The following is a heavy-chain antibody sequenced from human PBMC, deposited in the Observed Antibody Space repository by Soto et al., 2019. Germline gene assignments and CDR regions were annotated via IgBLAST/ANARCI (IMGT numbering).Heavy chain of an antibody. V-gene: IGHV5-51*01. CDR2: IYPCDSDT. D-gene: IGHD6-19*01. Sequence: GESLKISCKGSVYSFTSYWIGWVRQMPGKGLEWMGIIYPCDSDTRYSPSFQGQVTISADKSISTAYLQWSSLKASDTAMYYCARHHYSRGWRNIYYYGMDVWGQGTTVTVSS. CDR1: VYSFTSYW. J-gene: IGHJ6*02. CDR3: ARHHYSRGWRNIYYYGMDV.